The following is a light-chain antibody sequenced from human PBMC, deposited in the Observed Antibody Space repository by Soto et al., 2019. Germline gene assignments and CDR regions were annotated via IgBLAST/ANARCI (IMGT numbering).Light chain of an antibody. CDR2: GAS. J-gene: IGKJ4*02. Sequence: TFYLTKKERATLSCRASQSVGNKVTWYQQKPGQAPRLLIYGASTRATGVPDRFSGSGSGTDFTLTIFIFEPEDGAMYYCQGYGSLAYTF. CDR1: QSVGNK. V-gene: IGKV3-20*01. CDR3: QGYGSLAYT.